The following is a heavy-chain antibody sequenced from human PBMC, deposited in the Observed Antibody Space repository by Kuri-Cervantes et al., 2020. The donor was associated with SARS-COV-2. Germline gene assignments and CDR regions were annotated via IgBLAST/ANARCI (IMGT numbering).Heavy chain of an antibody. J-gene: IGHJ4*02. V-gene: IGHV3-23*01. CDR2: LTGAGGTT. Sequence: GGSLRLSCVASGFSFNVYAMGWVRQSPGKGLEWVSSLTGAGGTTYFADSVDGRFTISRDDSKNTLYLQMNSLRAEDTAVYYCARDLGGYFDYWGQGTLVTVSS. CDR1: GFSFNVYA. CDR3: ARDLGGYFDY. D-gene: IGHD2-15*01.